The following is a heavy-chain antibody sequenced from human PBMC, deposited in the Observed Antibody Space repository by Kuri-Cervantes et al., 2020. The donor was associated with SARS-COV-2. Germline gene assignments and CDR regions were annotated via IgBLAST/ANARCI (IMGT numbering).Heavy chain of an antibody. V-gene: IGHV4-34*01. D-gene: IGHD6-6*01. Sequence: GSLRLSCAVYGGSFSGYYWSWIRQPPGKGLEWIGEINHSGSTNHNPSLKSRVTISVDTSKNQFSLKLSSVTAADTAVYYCASHKYSSSSYFDYWGQGTLVTVSS. J-gene: IGHJ4*02. CDR3: ASHKYSSSSYFDY. CDR1: GGSFSGYY. CDR2: INHSGST.